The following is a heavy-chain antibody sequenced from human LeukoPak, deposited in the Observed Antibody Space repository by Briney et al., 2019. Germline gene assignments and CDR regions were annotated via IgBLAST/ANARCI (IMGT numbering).Heavy chain of an antibody. CDR3: ARRNGLGYCSGGSCYSYGMDV. CDR1: GYIFTSYW. D-gene: IGHD2-15*01. V-gene: IGHV5-51*01. Sequence: GASLQISCKGSGYIFTSYWIGWVRQLPGKGLEWMGIIYPGDSDTRYSPSFQGQVTISADKSISTAYLQWSSLKASDTAMYYCARRNGLGYCSGGSCYSYGMDVWGQGTTVTVSS. J-gene: IGHJ6*02. CDR2: IYPGDSDT.